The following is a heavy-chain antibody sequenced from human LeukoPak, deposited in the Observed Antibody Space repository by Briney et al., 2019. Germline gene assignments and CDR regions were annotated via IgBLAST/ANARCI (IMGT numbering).Heavy chain of an antibody. CDR1: GFSFNKYG. CDR3: ARDGSGLAVRGWFDF. D-gene: IGHD3-10*01. CDR2: IWNDGSNE. V-gene: IGHV3-33*01. Sequence: GGSLRLSCVASGFSFNKYGIHWVRQAPGKGLEWVAVIWNDGSNEYYSDSVKGRLAISRDNDKNTVNLQMNSLRAEDTAVYYCARDGSGLAVRGWFDFWGQGTLVIVSS. J-gene: IGHJ5*01.